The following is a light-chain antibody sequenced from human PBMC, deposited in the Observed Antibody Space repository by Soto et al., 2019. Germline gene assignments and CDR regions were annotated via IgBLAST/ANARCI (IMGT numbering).Light chain of an antibody. CDR1: QGIRNY. J-gene: IGKJ2*01. CDR3: QQYNSLPYT. V-gene: IGKV1-16*02. Sequence: DIPMTQSPSSLSASVGDRVTITCRASQGIRNYLAWFQQKPGKAPKSLIFAAFTLQNGVPSKFSGSGSGTDFTLTISSLQPEDSATYFCQQYNSLPYTCGQGTKLEIK. CDR2: AAF.